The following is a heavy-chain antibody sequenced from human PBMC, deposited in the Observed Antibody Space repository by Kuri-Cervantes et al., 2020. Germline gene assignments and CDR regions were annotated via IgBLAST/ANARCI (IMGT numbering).Heavy chain of an antibody. V-gene: IGHV4-30-4*01. CDR2: IHKSGSA. CDR3: AKTHSDPIYLEH. D-gene: IGHD2-21*02. Sequence: SETLSLTCTVSGASVNRDDYFWSWIRQPPGKGLEWIGYIHKSGSAYYNASLKSRVLISLDTSKNQFSLRLNSVTAADTAVYYCAKTHSDPIYLEHWGQGTLVTVSS. CDR1: GASVNRDDYF. J-gene: IGHJ4*02.